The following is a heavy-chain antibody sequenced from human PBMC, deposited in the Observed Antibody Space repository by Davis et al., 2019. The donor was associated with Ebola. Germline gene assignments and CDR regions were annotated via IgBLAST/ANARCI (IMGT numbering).Heavy chain of an antibody. CDR1: GYTFTSYI. CDR3: ARTSIVGTTTTASDI. J-gene: IGHJ3*02. Sequence: ASVKVSCKASGYTFTSYIVTWVRQAPGQGLEWMGWISAYNGNTNYAQKVQGRVTMTTDTSTGTAYLDLRSLRSDDTAVYFCARTSIVGTTTTASDIWGQGTLVTVSS. D-gene: IGHD1-26*01. CDR2: ISAYNGNT. V-gene: IGHV1-18*04.